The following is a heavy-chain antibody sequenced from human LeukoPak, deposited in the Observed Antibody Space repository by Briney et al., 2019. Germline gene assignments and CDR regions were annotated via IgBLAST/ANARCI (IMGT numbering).Heavy chain of an antibody. J-gene: IGHJ3*02. V-gene: IGHV3-74*01. CDR3: TGEDTTPFKDAFDI. Sequence: PGGSLRLSCAASGFSVSTFSMHWVRQVPGKGLVWVSRFKRDGIINYADSVRGRFTTSRDNAKNTLLLQMNSLRAEDTAVYYCTGEDTTPFKDAFDIWGQGTMVTVSS. CDR1: GFSVSTFS. CDR2: FKRDGII. D-gene: IGHD1-1*01.